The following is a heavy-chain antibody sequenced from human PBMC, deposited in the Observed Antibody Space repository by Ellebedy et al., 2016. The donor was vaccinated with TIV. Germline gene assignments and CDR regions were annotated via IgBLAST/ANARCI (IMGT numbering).Heavy chain of an antibody. D-gene: IGHD5-24*01. CDR3: ARPPQSGEGYSEY. CDR2: INTNTGNP. V-gene: IGHV7-4-1*02. Sequence: AASVKVSCKASGYTFTNYAMNWVRQAPGQGLEWMGWINTNTGNPTYAQGFTGRFVFSLDTSVSTAYLQINSLKSEDTALYYCARPPQSGEGYSEYWGQGTLVTVSS. J-gene: IGHJ4*02. CDR1: GYTFTNYA.